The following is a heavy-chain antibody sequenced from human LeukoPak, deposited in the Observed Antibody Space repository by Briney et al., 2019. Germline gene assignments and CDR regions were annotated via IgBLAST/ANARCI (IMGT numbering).Heavy chain of an antibody. CDR1: GFTVSSNY. V-gene: IGHV3-53*01. CDR3: ARGSSSWYVLWNY. CDR2: IYSGGST. Sequence: GGSLRLSCAASGFTVSSNYMSWVRQAPGRGLEWVSVIYSGGSTYYADSVKGRFTISRDNAKNSLYLQMNSLRAEDTAVYYCARGSSSWYVLWNYWGQGTLVTVSS. J-gene: IGHJ4*02. D-gene: IGHD6-13*01.